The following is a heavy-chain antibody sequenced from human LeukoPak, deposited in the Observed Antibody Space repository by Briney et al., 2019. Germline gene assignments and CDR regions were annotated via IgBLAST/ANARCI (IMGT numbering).Heavy chain of an antibody. Sequence: GGSLRLSCAASGFTFSSYSMNWVRQAPGKGLEWVSSISSSSSYIYYADSVKGRFTISRDNAKNSLYLQMNSLRAEDTAVYYCARGMLLGRFDPWGQGTPVTVSS. CDR1: GFTFSSYS. CDR2: ISSSSSYI. V-gene: IGHV3-21*01. D-gene: IGHD2-15*01. CDR3: ARGMLLGRFDP. J-gene: IGHJ5*02.